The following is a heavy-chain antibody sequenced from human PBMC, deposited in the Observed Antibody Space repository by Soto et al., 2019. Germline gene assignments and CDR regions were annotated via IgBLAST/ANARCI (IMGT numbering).Heavy chain of an antibody. Sequence: QLHLVQSGAVVKKPGASVTVSCSASGYPVTAYYMHWVRQAPGRGLEWMGGINPATGAAKYTQTFQGRVTMPRDTSTSTVFMELSGLNSEATAVFYWARGGGVGVAGSAAFDMWGQGTLVTVSS. CDR1: GYPVTAYY. CDR3: ARGGGVGVAGSAAFDM. J-gene: IGHJ3*02. V-gene: IGHV1-2*02. CDR2: INPATGAA. D-gene: IGHD3-3*01.